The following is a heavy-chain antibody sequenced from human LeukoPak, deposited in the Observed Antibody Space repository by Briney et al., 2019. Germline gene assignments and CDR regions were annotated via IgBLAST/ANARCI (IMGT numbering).Heavy chain of an antibody. D-gene: IGHD6-13*01. V-gene: IGHV1-2*02. CDR1: GYTFTGYY. CDR2: INPNSGGT. Sequence: ASVKVSCKASGYTFTGYYMHWVRQAPGQGREWMGWINPNSGGTNYAQKFQGRVTMTRNTSISTAYMELSRLRSDDTAVYYCARWGYGSSTLDYWGQGTLVTVSS. CDR3: ARWGYGSSTLDY. J-gene: IGHJ4*02.